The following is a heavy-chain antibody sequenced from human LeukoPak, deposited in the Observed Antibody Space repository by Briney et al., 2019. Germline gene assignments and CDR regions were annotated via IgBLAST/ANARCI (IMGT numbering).Heavy chain of an antibody. J-gene: IGHJ4*02. V-gene: IGHV4-61*01. Sequence: PSETLSLTCTVSGGSISSGSYCWSWIRQPPGKGLEWIGYIYYSGSTNYNPSLKSRVTISVDTSKNQFSLKLSSVTAADTAVYYCARGRGTYYYDSSGFSLWGQGTLVTVSS. CDR3: ARGRGTYYYDSSGFSL. CDR1: GGSISSGSYC. CDR2: IYYSGST. D-gene: IGHD3-22*01.